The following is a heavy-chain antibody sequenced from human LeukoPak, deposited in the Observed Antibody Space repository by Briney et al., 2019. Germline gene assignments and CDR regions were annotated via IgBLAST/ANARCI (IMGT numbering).Heavy chain of an antibody. CDR3: ARELVVPAAPYYYYGMDV. Sequence: SGGSLTLSCAASGFTFSSYPMHWPPQAPGKGLVGVTVISYDGSNKYYADSVKGRFTLSRDNSKNTLYLQMNSLRDEDTAVYYCARELVVPAAPYYYYGMDVWGQGTTVTASS. CDR2: ISYDGSNK. J-gene: IGHJ6*02. V-gene: IGHV3-30-3*01. D-gene: IGHD2-2*01. CDR1: GFTFSSYP.